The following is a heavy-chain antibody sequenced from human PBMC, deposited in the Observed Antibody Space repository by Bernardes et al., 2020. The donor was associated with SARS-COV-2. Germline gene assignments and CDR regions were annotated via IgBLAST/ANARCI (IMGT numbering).Heavy chain of an antibody. CDR1: GFSFSNYA. J-gene: IGHJ4*02. Sequence: GGSLRLSCVASGFSFSNYAMNWVRQAPGKGLEWVSAVIDSGGYTYYADSVKGRFTISRDNSKNTLHLQMNSLRTEDTAVYYCAKGGLPGGSPYYFDYWGPGTLVTGSP. D-gene: IGHD3-10*01. CDR3: AKGGLPGGSPYYFDY. CDR2: VIDSGGYT. V-gene: IGHV3-23*01.